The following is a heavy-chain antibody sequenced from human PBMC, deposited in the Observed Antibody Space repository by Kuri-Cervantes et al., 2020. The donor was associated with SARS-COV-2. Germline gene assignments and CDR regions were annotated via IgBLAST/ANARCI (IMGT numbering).Heavy chain of an antibody. J-gene: IGHJ3*02. Sequence: SETLSPTCALYGGSFSGFYWSWIRQTPGKGLEWIGEINHSGSANYNPSLKSRVTISVDTSKNQFSLKLSSVTAADTAVYYCARASTTIYGVLIMLFSSNAFAIWGQGTLVTVSS. CDR1: GGSFSGFY. CDR3: ARASTTIYGVLIMLFSSNAFAI. D-gene: IGHD3-3*01. V-gene: IGHV4-34*01. CDR2: INHSGSA.